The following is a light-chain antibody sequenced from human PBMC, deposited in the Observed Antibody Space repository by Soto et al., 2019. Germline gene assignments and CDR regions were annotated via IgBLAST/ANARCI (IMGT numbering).Light chain of an antibody. CDR1: SGSVSTSYY. Sequence: QAVVTQEPSFSVSPGGTVTLTCGLGSGSVSTSYYPSWYQQTPGQAPRTLIYSTNTRSSGVPDRFSGSILGNKAALTITGAQADDESDYYCVLYMGSGISVFGGGTQLTVL. J-gene: IGLJ7*01. CDR3: VLYMGSGISV. CDR2: STN. V-gene: IGLV8-61*01.